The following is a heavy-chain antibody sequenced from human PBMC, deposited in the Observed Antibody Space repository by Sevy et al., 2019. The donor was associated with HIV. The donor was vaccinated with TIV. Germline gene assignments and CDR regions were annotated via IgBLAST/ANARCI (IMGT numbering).Heavy chain of an antibody. D-gene: IGHD3-22*01. CDR3: ARDGGYDSRGYDLSNY. J-gene: IGHJ4*02. CDR2: ISKSGSRT. V-gene: IGHV3-23*01. CDR1: GFSFSTYA. Sequence: GGSLRLSCAASGFSFSTYAMNWVRQVPGKGLEWVSGISKSGSRTYYADSVKGRFTISRDSSKNTLYLQMNSLRAEDTAVYFCARDGGYDSRGYDLSNYWGQGTLVTVSS.